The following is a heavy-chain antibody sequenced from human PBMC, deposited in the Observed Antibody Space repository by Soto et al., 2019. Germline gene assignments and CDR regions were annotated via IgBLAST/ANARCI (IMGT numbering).Heavy chain of an antibody. J-gene: IGHJ4*02. D-gene: IGHD3-16*01. CDR3: GGGGRRGGGEGSSFDY. Sequence: QVQLVQSGAEVKKPGSSVKVSCKASGGTFSSYAISWVRQAPGQGLEWMGGIIPIFGTANYAQKFQGRVTINAEESTSTAKRGGRSLGGGGPAVYYWGGGGRRGGGEGSSFDYWGQGTLVTVSS. V-gene: IGHV1-69*01. CDR1: GGTFSSYA. CDR2: IIPIFGTA.